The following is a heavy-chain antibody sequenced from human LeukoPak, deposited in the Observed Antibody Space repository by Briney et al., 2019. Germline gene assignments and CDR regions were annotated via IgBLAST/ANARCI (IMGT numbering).Heavy chain of an antibody. J-gene: IGHJ6*02. Sequence: PGGSLRLPCAASGITFASYAMTWVRKAPGKGLEWFSAISGSGGSTYYADSVKGRFTISRENYKNTLYLQMKSLRAEDTAVYYCSRDSGIDYSSGYCGPSYYGMDVWGQGTTVTVSS. D-gene: IGHD3-22*01. CDR1: GITFASYA. CDR3: SRDSGIDYSSGYCGPSYYGMDV. V-gene: IGHV3-23*01. CDR2: ISGSGGST.